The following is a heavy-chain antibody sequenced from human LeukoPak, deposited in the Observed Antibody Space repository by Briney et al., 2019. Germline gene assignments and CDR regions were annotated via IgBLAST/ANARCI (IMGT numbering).Heavy chain of an antibody. CDR2: IKQDGSEK. D-gene: IGHD3-9*01. CDR1: GFTFSNYW. V-gene: IGHV3-7*01. Sequence: GGSLRLSCAASGFTFSNYWMSWVRQAPGKGLQWVANIKQDGSEKHYVDSVKGRFTISRDNAKNSLYLQMNSLRAEDTAIYYCARLRYLDYWGQGTLVTVSS. J-gene: IGHJ4*02. CDR3: ARLRYLDY.